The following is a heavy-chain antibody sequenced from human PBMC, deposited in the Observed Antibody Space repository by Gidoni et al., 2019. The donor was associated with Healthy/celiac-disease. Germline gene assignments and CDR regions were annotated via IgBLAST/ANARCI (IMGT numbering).Heavy chain of an antibody. J-gene: IGHJ3*02. CDR1: GGSFSGYY. Sequence: QVQLQQWGPGLLKPPETLSLTCAVHGGSFSGYYWSWIRQPPGKGLEWIGEINHSGSTNYNPSLKSRVTISVDTSKNQFSLKLSSVTAADTAVYYCGRSGWTAFDIWGQGTMVTVSS. D-gene: IGHD6-19*01. CDR3: GRSGWTAFDI. CDR2: INHSGST. V-gene: IGHV4-34*01.